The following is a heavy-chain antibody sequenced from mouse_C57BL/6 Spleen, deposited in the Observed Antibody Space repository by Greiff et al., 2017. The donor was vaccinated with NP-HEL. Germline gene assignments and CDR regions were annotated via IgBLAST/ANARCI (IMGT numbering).Heavy chain of an antibody. J-gene: IGHJ4*01. V-gene: IGHV1-26*01. CDR1: GYTFTDYY. CDR3: ARSRQSHYYAMDY. D-gene: IGHD1-2*01. CDR2: INPNNGGT. Sequence: EVQLQQSGPELVKPGASVKISCKASGYTFTDYYMNWVKQSHGKSLEWIGDINPNNGGTSYNQKFKGKATLTVDKSSSTAYMELRSLTSEDSAVYYCARSRQSHYYAMDYWGQGTSVTVSS.